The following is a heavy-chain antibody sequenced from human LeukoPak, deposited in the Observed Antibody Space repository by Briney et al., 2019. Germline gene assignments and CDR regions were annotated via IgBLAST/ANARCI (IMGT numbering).Heavy chain of an antibody. CDR1: GGTFSSYA. D-gene: IGHD3-10*01. J-gene: IGHJ4*02. CDR2: IIPIFGTA. V-gene: IGHV1-69*13. CDR3: ARSTMVRGVIIPHFDY. Sequence: ASVKVSCKASGGTFSSYAISWVRQAPGQGLEWMGGIIPIFGTANYAQKFQGRVTITADESTSTAYMELSGLRSEDTAVYYCARSTMVRGVIIPHFDYWGQGTLVTVSS.